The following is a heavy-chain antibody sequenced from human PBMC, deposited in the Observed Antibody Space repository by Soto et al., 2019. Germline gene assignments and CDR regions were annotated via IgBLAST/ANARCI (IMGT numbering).Heavy chain of an antibody. J-gene: IGHJ6*02. CDR3: GLPTDPNWNYGYYYYGMDV. CDR1: GFILSEFS. CDR2: ISGRSSSI. D-gene: IGHD1-7*01. Sequence: GSLRLSCEASGFILSEFSMNWVRQAPGKGLEWLSYISGRSSSIYYSDSAMGRFTISRDNAKNTVYLQMDSLRSEDTAVYYCGLPTDPNWNYGYYYYGMDVWGQGTTVTVSS. V-gene: IGHV3-21*04.